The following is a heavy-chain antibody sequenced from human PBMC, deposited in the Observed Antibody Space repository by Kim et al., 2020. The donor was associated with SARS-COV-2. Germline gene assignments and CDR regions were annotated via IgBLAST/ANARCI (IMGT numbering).Heavy chain of an antibody. V-gene: IGHV3-23*01. CDR1: GFTFTNFP. J-gene: IGHJ4*02. CDR3: AKTNSFDF. CDR2: ISENGDHS. Sequence: GGSLRLSCAASGFTFTNFPLSWVLQAPRKGLEWVSTISENGDHSFYADSVKGRFTISRDNSKNMVYLQMNSLRAEDTAIYYCAKTNSFDFGGQGTLVTVSS.